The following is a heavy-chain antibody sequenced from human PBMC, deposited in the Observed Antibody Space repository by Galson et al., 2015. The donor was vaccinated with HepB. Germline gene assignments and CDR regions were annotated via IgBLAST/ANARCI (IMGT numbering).Heavy chain of an antibody. CDR1: GDSVSSNSAA. CDR3: ARATTIFGVVITFYYYYGMDV. J-gene: IGHJ6*02. CDR2: TYYRSKWYN. Sequence: CAISGDSVSSNSAAWNWIRQSPSRGLEWLGRTYYRSKWYNDYAVSVKSRITINPDTSKNLFSLQLNSVTPEDTAVYYCARATTIFGVVITFYYYYGMDVWGQGTTVTVSS. V-gene: IGHV6-1*01. D-gene: IGHD3-3*01.